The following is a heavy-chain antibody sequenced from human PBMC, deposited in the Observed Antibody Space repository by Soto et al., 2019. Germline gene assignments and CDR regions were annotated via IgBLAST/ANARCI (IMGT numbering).Heavy chain of an antibody. Sequence: GGSLRLSCAASGFTFSSYAMSWVRQAPGKGLEWVSAISGSGGSTYYADSVKGRFTISRDNFKNTLYLQMNSLRVEDTAVYYCAKSVPLTAARLYYYYGMDVWGQGTTVTVSS. D-gene: IGHD6-6*01. CDR2: ISGSGGST. CDR3: AKSVPLTAARLYYYYGMDV. V-gene: IGHV3-23*01. CDR1: GFTFSSYA. J-gene: IGHJ6*02.